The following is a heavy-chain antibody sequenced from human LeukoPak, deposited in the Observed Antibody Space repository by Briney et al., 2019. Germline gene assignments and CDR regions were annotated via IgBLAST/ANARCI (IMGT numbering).Heavy chain of an antibody. V-gene: IGHV3-21*01. CDR2: ISSSSSYI. CDR1: GFTFSSYS. Sequence: GGSLRLSCAASGFTFSSYSMNWVRQAPGKGLEWVSSISSSSSYIYYADSVKGRFTISRDNAKNSLHLQMNSLRAEDTAVYYCARDCSGGSCYAHWGQGTLVTVSS. D-gene: IGHD2-15*01. J-gene: IGHJ4*02. CDR3: ARDCSGGSCYAH.